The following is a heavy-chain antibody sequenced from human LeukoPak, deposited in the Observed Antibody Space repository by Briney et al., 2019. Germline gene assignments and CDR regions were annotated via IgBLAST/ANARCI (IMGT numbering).Heavy chain of an antibody. CDR3: ARDPYSRSWSYGMDV. CDR1: GFTFSTYW. V-gene: IGHV3-7*03. CDR2: IKEDGSEE. Sequence: GGSLRLSCTASGFTFSTYWMSWVRQTPENGLEWVANIKEDGSEEVYVDSVKGRFTISRDNAKSSLYLQMNSLRTEDTAVYYCARDPYSRSWSYGMDVWGQGTTVTVSS. D-gene: IGHD6-13*01. J-gene: IGHJ6*02.